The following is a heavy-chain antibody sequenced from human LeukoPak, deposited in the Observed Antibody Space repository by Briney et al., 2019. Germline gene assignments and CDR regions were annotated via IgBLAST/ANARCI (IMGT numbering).Heavy chain of an antibody. D-gene: IGHD2-15*01. CDR1: GGSIDNYF. CDR3: TRLSCNGGSCYDDD. Sequence: SETLSLTCTVSGGSIDNYFWNWIRQTPGKGLEWIGYIYYTGRTEYNSALRSRVTISLDTPNNQFSLKLTPMSAADTAMYYCTRLSCNGGSCYDDDWGQGTLVTVAS. CDR2: IYYTGRT. J-gene: IGHJ4*02. V-gene: IGHV4-59*01.